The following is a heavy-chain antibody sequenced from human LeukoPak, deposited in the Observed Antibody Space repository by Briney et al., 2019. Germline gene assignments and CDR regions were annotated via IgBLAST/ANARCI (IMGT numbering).Heavy chain of an antibody. CDR2: IIPIFGTA. CDR1: GGTFSSYA. D-gene: IGHD1-26*01. Sequence: SVKVSCKASGGTFSSYAISWVRQAPGQGLEWMGGIIPIFGTANYAQKFQGRVTITTDESTSTAYMELSSLRSEDTAVYYFARVRYSGSYPGPYYYYYMDVWGKGTTVTVSS. V-gene: IGHV1-69*05. CDR3: ARVRYSGSYPGPYYYYYMDV. J-gene: IGHJ6*03.